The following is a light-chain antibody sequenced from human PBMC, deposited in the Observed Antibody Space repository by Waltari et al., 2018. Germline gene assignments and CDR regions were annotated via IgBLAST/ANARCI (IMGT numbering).Light chain of an antibody. J-gene: IGKJ2*01. CDR2: AAS. CDR3: QQSYSIPYT. V-gene: IGKV1-39*01. Sequence: IQLSHSPSSLSASVRDRVSITCRASETVSSYLNWYQQSPGKAPKLLIYAASSLRSGVPSRFSGRRSGSDFTLTVSSLQPEDFATYYCQQSYSIPYTFGQGTRLDLK. CDR1: ETVSSY.